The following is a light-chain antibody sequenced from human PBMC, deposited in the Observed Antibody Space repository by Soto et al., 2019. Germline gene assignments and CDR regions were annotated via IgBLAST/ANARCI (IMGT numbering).Light chain of an antibody. V-gene: IGKV1-39*01. CDR2: AAS. CDR1: QSISSY. J-gene: IGKJ1*01. Sequence: DIQMTQSPSSLSASVGDRVTITCRASQSISSYLNWYQQKPGKAPKLLIYAASSLQSGVPARVSGSGSGTDFTLSISSLQPDDSATYYCQQYNSYFQTFGRGTKVDIK. CDR3: QQYNSYFQT.